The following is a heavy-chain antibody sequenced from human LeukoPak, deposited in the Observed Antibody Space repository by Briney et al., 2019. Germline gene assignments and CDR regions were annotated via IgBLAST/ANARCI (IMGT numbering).Heavy chain of an antibody. Sequence: TSETLSLTCTVSGGSISSYYWSWIRQPAGKGLEWIGYIYYSGSTNYNPSLKSRVTISVDTSKNQFSLKLSSVTAADTAVYYCARHVPYSDYVWGQGTLVTVSS. J-gene: IGHJ4*02. CDR3: ARHVPYSDYV. D-gene: IGHD4-11*01. CDR2: IYYSGST. V-gene: IGHV4-59*08. CDR1: GGSISSYY.